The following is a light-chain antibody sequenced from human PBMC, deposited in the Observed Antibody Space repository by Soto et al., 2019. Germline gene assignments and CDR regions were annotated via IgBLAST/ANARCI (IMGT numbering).Light chain of an antibody. Sequence: QSALTQPASVSGSPGQSITISCTGTSSDVGGYNYVSWYQQHPGKAPKLMIYEVSNRPSGVSNRFSGSKSGNTASLTISGLQAEDKADYYCSSYTSSSTLVFGTGTKLTVL. CDR2: EVS. CDR1: SSDVGGYNY. CDR3: SSYTSSSTLV. J-gene: IGLJ1*01. V-gene: IGLV2-14*01.